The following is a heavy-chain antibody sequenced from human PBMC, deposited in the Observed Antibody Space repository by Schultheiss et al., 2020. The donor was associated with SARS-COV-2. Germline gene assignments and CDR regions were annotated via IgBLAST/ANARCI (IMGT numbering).Heavy chain of an antibody. V-gene: IGHV4-61*01. CDR2: IYYSGST. CDR3: ARDEQWLPNNGFDP. Sequence: SETLSLTCTVSGGSVSSGSDHWSWIRQPPGKGLEWIGYIYYSGSTNYNPSLKSRLTILVDTSKNQFSLKLSSVTAADTAVYYCARDEQWLPNNGFDPWGQGAEVTVSS. J-gene: IGHJ5*02. CDR1: GGSVSSGSDH. D-gene: IGHD6-19*01.